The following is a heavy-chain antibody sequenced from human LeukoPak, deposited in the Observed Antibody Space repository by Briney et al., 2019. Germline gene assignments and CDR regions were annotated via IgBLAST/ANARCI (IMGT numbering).Heavy chain of an antibody. CDR1: GFTFSIYG. V-gene: IGHV3-23*05. CDR3: ASRVIRGAHFNY. D-gene: IGHD3-10*01. J-gene: IGHJ4*02. CDR2: IYDTGTYT. Sequence: GGSLRLSCAASGFTFSIYGMSWVRQPPGKGLEWVSTIYDTGTYTFYTDSVKGRFTISRDNPKNTLSLQMNSLRAEDTAVYYCASRVIRGAHFNYWGQGTLVTVSS.